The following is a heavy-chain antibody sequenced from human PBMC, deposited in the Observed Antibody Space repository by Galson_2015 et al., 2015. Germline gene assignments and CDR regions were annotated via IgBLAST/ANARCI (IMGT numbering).Heavy chain of an antibody. CDR3: AREGDPADAYYYYYYMDV. J-gene: IGHJ6*03. D-gene: IGHD3-10*01. V-gene: IGHV3-23*01. CDR1: GFTFSSYA. Sequence: SLRLSCAASGFTFSSYAMSWVRQAPGKGLEWVSAISGSGGSTYYADSVKGRFTISRDNSKNTLYLQMNSLRAEDTAVYYCAREGDPADAYYYYYYMDVWGKGTTVTVSS. CDR2: ISGSGGST.